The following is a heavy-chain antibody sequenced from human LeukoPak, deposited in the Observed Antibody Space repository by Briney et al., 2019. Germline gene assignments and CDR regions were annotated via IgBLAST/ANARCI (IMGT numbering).Heavy chain of an antibody. J-gene: IGHJ4*02. D-gene: IGHD5/OR15-5a*01. CDR3: ATKLSTDPHYFDY. CDR1: GFTLSSYW. CDR2: IREDGSEK. Sequence: GGSLRLSCVASGFTLSSYWMSWVRQAPGKGLEWVANIREDGSEKYYVDSVKGRFTISRDNAKNSLWLQMNSLRAEDTAVYYCATKLSTDPHYFDYWGQGILVTVSS. V-gene: IGHV3-7*01.